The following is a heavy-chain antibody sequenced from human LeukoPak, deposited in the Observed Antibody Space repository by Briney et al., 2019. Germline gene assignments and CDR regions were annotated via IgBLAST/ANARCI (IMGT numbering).Heavy chain of an antibody. CDR1: GGSISSSSYY. Sequence: SETLSLTCTVSGGSISSSSYYWGWIRQPPGKGLEWIGSIYYSGSTYYNPSLKSRVTISVDTSKNQFSLKLSSVTAADTAVYYCARDPPYSSGWTSADYWGQGTLVTVSS. CDR3: ARDPPYSSGWTSADY. CDR2: IYYSGST. D-gene: IGHD6-19*01. J-gene: IGHJ4*02. V-gene: IGHV4-39*07.